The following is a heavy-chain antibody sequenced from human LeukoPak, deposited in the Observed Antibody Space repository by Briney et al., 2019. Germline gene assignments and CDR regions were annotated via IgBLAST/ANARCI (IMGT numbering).Heavy chain of an antibody. D-gene: IGHD3-22*01. V-gene: IGHV1-46*01. Sequence: ASVTVSCKASGYTFTSYYMHWVRQAPGQGLEWMGIINPSGGSTSYAQKFQGSVTITADKSSDTTYMELSSLRSEDAAMYYCATGGINHFDSSGYYNFWGQGTLVTVSS. CDR3: ATGGINHFDSSGYYNF. J-gene: IGHJ4*02. CDR1: GYTFTSYY. CDR2: INPSGGST.